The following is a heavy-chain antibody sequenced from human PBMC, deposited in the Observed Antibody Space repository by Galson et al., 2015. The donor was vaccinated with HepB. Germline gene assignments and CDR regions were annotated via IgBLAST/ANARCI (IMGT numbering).Heavy chain of an antibody. J-gene: IGHJ4*02. V-gene: IGHV4-59*01. CDR2: IYYSGST. CDR3: ARGGGCSGGSCYHLFDY. D-gene: IGHD2-15*01. Sequence: QVQLQESGPGLVKPSETLSLTCTVSGGSISSYYWSWIRQPPGKGLEWIGYIYYSGSTNYNPSLKSRVTISVDTSKNQFSLKLSSVTAADTAVYYCARGGGCSGGSCYHLFDYWGQGTLVTVSS. CDR1: GGSISSYY.